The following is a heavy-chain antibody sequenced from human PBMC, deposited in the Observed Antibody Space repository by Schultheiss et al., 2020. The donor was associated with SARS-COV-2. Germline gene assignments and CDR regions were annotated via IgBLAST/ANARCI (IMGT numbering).Heavy chain of an antibody. CDR1: GFTFSYYW. CDR2: IEGDGRTT. V-gene: IGHV3-74*01. D-gene: IGHD2-15*01. J-gene: IGHJ5*02. Sequence: GGSLRLSCAASGFTFSYYWMSWVRQAPGKGLVWVSNIEGDGRTTTYADSVKGRFTISRDNAKNTLWLQMNSLRADDTAVYYCARDPPVVVVGDGFDPWGQGTLVTVSS. CDR3: ARDPPVVVVGDGFDP.